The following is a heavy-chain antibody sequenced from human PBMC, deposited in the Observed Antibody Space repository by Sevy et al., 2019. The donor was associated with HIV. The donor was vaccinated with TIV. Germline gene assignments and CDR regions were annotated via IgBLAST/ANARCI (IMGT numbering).Heavy chain of an antibody. CDR1: GFTFSNYA. CDR3: GRGWLQWPSDY. D-gene: IGHD6-19*01. Sequence: GGSLRLSCAASGFTFSNYAMAWVRQAPGKGLECVSSISGAGGTAYYADSVKGRFTISRDNSKTTLYLEMNNLRADDTAVYYCGRGWLQWPSDYWGQGTLVTVSS. J-gene: IGHJ4*02. V-gene: IGHV3-23*01. CDR2: ISGAGGTA.